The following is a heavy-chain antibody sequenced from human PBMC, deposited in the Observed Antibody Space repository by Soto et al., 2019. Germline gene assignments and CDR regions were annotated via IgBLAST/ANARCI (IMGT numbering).Heavy chain of an antibody. D-gene: IGHD1-26*01. CDR2: ISISSTYI. J-gene: IGHJ3*02. CDR3: ARDVNIVTATYAFDI. Sequence: PGGSLRLSCAASGFTFSSYSMNWVRQAPGKGLEWVSSISISSTYIYHGDSVKGRFTTSRDNAKNSLYLQMNSLRAEDTAVYYCARDVNIVTATYAFDIWGQGTMVTVSS. CDR1: GFTFSSYS. V-gene: IGHV3-21*01.